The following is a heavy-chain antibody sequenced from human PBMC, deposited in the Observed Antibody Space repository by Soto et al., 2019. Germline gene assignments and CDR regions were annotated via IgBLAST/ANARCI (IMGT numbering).Heavy chain of an antibody. CDR2: ISAYNGNT. J-gene: IGHJ5*02. D-gene: IGHD3-22*01. CDR1: GYTFTSYG. V-gene: IGHV1-18*01. Sequence: ASVKVPCKASGYTFTSYGIIWVRQAPGQGLEWMGWISAYNGNTNYAQKLQGRVTMTTDTSTSTAYMELRSLRSDDTAVYYCANQQVVTWGWFDPWGQGTLVTLSS. CDR3: ANQQVVTWGWFDP.